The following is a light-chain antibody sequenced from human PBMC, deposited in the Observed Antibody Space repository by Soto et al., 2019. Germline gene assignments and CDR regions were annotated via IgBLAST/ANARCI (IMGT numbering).Light chain of an antibody. CDR2: AAS. CDR3: QQYYSYPPLT. J-gene: IGKJ1*01. CDR1: QGISSY. Sequence: AIRMTQSPSSFSASTGDRVTITWRASQGISSYLAWYQQKPGKAPKLLIYAASTLRSGVPSRFSGSGSGTDFALTISCLQSEDFATYYFQQYYSYPPLTFGQGTKVEIK. V-gene: IGKV1-8*01.